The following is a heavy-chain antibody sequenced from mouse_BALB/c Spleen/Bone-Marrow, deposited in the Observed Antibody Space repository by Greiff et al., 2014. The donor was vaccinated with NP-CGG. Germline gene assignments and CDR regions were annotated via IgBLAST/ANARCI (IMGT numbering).Heavy chain of an antibody. CDR3: ARKDYFGYAAMDY. J-gene: IGHJ4*01. CDR1: GFTFSSFG. V-gene: IGHV5-17*02. D-gene: IGHD1-2*01. Sequence: EVKLVESGGGLVQPGGSRKLSCAASGFTFSSFGMHWVRQAPEMGLEWVAYISGGSSIIYYADTVKGRFTISRDNPKNTLFLQMTSLRSEDTAIYYCARKDYFGYAAMDYWGQGTSVTVSS. CDR2: ISGGSSII.